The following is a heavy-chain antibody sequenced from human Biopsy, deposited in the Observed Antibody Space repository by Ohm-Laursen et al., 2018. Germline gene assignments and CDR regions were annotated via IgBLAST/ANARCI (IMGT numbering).Heavy chain of an antibody. Sequence: QTLSLTCAISGDSVFSNRAAWNWIRQSPSRGLEWLGRTFYRAKWYTDFAVSVKSRITLTPDPSTNQFSLQLNSVTPDDTAVYYCARSGSDSLNYYFDFWGQGTLVTVSS. J-gene: IGHJ4*02. CDR1: GDSVFSNRAA. CDR2: TFYRAKWYT. D-gene: IGHD2-21*02. CDR3: ARSGSDSLNYYFDF. V-gene: IGHV6-1*01.